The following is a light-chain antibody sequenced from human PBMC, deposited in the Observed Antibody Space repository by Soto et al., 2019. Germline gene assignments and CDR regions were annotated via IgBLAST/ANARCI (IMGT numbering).Light chain of an antibody. CDR2: WAS. CDR1: QAVLHTSYNKDF. V-gene: IGKV4-1*01. Sequence: IVMAQSPASLSVSLCRRATINCQSSQAVLHTSYNKDFLAWYQQKAGQPPKLLFYWASTRESGVPARFSGGGSGTDFSLTISSLQPEDVAVYYCQQYYSSVTFGQGTKVDIK. CDR3: QQYYSSVT. J-gene: IGKJ2*01.